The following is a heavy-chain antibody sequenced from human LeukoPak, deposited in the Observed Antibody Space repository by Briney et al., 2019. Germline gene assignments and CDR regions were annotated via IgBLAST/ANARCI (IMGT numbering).Heavy chain of an antibody. CDR1: GFTFSSYA. CDR3: AEGALLGAVIVLSCFDY. J-gene: IGHJ4*02. V-gene: IGHV3-23*01. CDR2: VSGSGDFT. D-gene: IGHD3-16*02. Sequence: PGGSLRLSCAASGFTFSSYAMSWVRQAPGKGLEWVSTVSGSGDFTYYADSVKGRFTISRDNSKNTVYLQMNSLRAEDTAVYYCAEGALLGAVIVLSCFDYWGQGTLVTVSS.